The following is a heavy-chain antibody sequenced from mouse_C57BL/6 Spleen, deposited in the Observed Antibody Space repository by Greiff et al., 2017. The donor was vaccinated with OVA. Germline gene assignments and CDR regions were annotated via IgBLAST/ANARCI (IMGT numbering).Heavy chain of an antibody. CDR3: TKRWDGFDY. J-gene: IGHJ2*01. D-gene: IGHD4-1*01. V-gene: IGHV6-6*01. CDR2: IRNKANNHAT. Sequence: EVQLVESGGGLVQPGGSMKLSCAASGFTFSDAWMDWVRQSPEKGLEWVAEIRNKANNHATYYAESVKGRFTISRDDSKSSVYLQMNSVRAEDTGIYYCTKRWDGFDYWGQGTTLTVSA. CDR1: GFTFSDAW.